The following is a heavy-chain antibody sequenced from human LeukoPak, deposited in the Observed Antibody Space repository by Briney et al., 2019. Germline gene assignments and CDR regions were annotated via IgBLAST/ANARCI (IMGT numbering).Heavy chain of an antibody. V-gene: IGHV3-11*01. CDR1: GFTFSDYY. CDR3: ARSVAASRDY. J-gene: IGHJ4*02. D-gene: IGHD2-15*01. CDR2: ISNSGTTR. Sequence: PGGSLRLSCAASGFTFSDYYMSWIRQAPGRGLEWVSYISNSGTTRYYADSVKGRFTISRDSAKNSLYLQMNSLRAEDTALYYCARSVAASRDYWGQGTLVTVSS.